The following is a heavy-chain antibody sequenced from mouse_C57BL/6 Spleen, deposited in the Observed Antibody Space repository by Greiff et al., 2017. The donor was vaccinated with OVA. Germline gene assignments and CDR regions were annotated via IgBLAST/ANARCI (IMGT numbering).Heavy chain of an antibody. J-gene: IGHJ2*01. CDR1: GYTFTDYE. CDR2: IDPETGGT. D-gene: IGHD1-1*01. CDR3: TRGFTTVVATKNYFDY. V-gene: IGHV1-15*01. Sequence: QVQLQQSGAELVRPGASVTLSCKASGYTFTDYEMHWVKQTPVHGLEWIGAIDPETGGTAYNQKFKGKAILTADKSSSTAYMELRSLTSEDSAVYYCTRGFTTVVATKNYFDYWGQGTTLTVSS.